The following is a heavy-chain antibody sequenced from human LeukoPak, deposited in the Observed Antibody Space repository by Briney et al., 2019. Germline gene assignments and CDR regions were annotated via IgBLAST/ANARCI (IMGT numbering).Heavy chain of an antibody. CDR2: ISYDGSNK. Sequence: GGSLRLSCAASGFTFSSYAMHWVRQAPGKGLEWVAVISYDGSNKYYADSVKGRFTISRDNSKNTLYLQMNSLRAEDTAVYYCARDSGTLGSGWPDYWGQGTLVTVSS. D-gene: IGHD6-19*01. V-gene: IGHV3-30-3*01. CDR3: ARDSGTLGSGWPDY. CDR1: GFTFSSYA. J-gene: IGHJ4*02.